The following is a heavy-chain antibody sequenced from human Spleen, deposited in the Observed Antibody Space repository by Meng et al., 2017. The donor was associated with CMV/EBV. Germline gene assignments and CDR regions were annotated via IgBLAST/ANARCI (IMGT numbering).Heavy chain of an antibody. CDR3: ARDLHYYDSSGYVPP. J-gene: IGHJ5*02. D-gene: IGHD3-22*01. CDR1: GFTFGDYW. V-gene: IGHV3-7*01. Sequence: GESLKISCAASGFTFGDYWMTWVRQAPGKGLEWVANIKQDGGEKYYIDSVKGRFTISRDNAKNSLYLQMNSLRAEDTAVYYCARDLHYYDSSGYVPPWGQGTLVTVSS. CDR2: IKQDGGEK.